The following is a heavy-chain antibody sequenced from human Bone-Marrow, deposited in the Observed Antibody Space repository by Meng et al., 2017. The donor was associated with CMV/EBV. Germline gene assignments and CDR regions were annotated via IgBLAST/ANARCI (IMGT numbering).Heavy chain of an antibody. CDR1: GGSFSGYY. Sequence: QVPLQHSGARLFSPSETLLLTCAVYGGSFSGYYWSWIRQPPGKGLEWIGEINHSGSTNYNPSLKSRVTISVDTSKNQFSLKLSSVTAADTAVYYCTGYQLLGSISYFDYWGQGTLVTVSS. J-gene: IGHJ4*02. D-gene: IGHD2-2*01. CDR2: INHSGST. V-gene: IGHV4-34*01. CDR3: TGYQLLGSISYFDY.